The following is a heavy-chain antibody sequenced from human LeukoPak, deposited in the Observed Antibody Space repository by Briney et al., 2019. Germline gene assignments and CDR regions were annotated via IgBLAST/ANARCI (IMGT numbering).Heavy chain of an antibody. D-gene: IGHD1-26*01. Sequence: SETLSLTCTVSGYSISSGYYWGWIRQPPGKGLEWIGSIYHSGSTYYNPSLKSRVTISVDTSKNQFSLKLSSVTAADTAVYYCALSTGVGATFSDYWGQGTLVTVSS. J-gene: IGHJ4*02. CDR2: IYHSGST. CDR1: GYSISSGYY. V-gene: IGHV4-38-2*02. CDR3: ALSTGVGATFSDY.